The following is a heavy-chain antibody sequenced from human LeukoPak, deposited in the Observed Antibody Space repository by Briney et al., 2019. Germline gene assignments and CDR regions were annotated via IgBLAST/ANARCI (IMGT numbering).Heavy chain of an antibody. Sequence: EASVKVSCKASGGTFSSYAISWVRQAPGQGLEWMGGIIPIFGTANYAQKFQGRVTITADESTSTAYMGLSSLRSEDTAVYYCARCNGLCPVGYYYGMDVWGQGTTVTVSS. D-gene: IGHD2-8*01. CDR2: IIPIFGTA. V-gene: IGHV1-69*13. J-gene: IGHJ6*02. CDR1: GGTFSSYA. CDR3: ARCNGLCPVGYYYGMDV.